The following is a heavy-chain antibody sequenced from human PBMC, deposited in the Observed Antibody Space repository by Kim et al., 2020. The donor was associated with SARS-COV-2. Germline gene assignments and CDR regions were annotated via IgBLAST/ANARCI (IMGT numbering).Heavy chain of an antibody. Sequence: GGSLRLSCAASGFSFSSYAMSWVRQAPGKGLEWVSSISGSDDNTYYADSVKGRFTISRDNSKHTLFQQMNSLRAEDTAVYYCAKVCGRRHSLPSHWRHYYGMDVWGQGTTVIVSS. V-gene: IGHV3-23*01. CDR3: AKVCGRRHSLPSHWRHYYGMDV. CDR1: GFSFSSYA. J-gene: IGHJ6*02. D-gene: IGHD3-3*01. CDR2: ISGSDDNT.